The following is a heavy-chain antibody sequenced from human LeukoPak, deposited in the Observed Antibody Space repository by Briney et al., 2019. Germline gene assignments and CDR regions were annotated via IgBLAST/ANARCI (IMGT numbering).Heavy chain of an antibody. CDR2: ISYDGKDK. D-gene: IGHD1-26*01. J-gene: IGHJ4*02. CDR3: AKPRGLAIVGAHFDY. Sequence: PGGSLRLSCATSGFTFSNFGMNWVRQAPGKGLQWLGFISYDGKDKYYSDSVKGRISISRDNSKSTLYVQLDSLRAEDTAVYYCAKPRGLAIVGAHFDYWGQGTLVTVSS. V-gene: IGHV3-30*02. CDR1: GFTFSNFG.